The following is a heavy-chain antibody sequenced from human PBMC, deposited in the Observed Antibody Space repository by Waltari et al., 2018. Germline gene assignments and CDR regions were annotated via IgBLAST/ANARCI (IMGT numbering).Heavy chain of an antibody. CDR2: ISGSAGAI. CDR3: AKAPYQLPFLEA. D-gene: IGHD2-2*01. V-gene: IGHV3-23*01. CDR1: GFTFGAFA. Sequence: LESGGGLAQPGGSLKLSCVASGFTFGAFAMHWFRQAPGKGLEWVSVISGSAGAIHYVDSVKGRFTISRDNSNSTLYLQMNNLRADDTAIYYCAKAPYQLPFLEAWGQGTPVTVSS. J-gene: IGHJ1*01.